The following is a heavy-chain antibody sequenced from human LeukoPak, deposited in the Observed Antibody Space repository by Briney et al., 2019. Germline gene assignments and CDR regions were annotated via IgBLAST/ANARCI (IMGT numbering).Heavy chain of an antibody. CDR1: GGSISSYY. CDR2: IYTSGST. J-gene: IGHJ3*02. V-gene: IGHV4-4*09. CDR3: ARYRAYWNAFDI. Sequence: KPSETLSLTCTVSGGSISSYYWSWIRQPPGKGLEWIGYIYTSGSTNYNPSLKSRVTISVDTSKNQFSLKLSSVTAADTAVYYCARYRAYWNAFDIWGQGTMVTVSS. D-gene: IGHD1-1*01.